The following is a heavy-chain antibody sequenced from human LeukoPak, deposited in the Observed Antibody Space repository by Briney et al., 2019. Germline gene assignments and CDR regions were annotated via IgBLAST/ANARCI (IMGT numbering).Heavy chain of an antibody. CDR3: TTDCTQFSGGDCSEPN. D-gene: IGHD2-21*02. J-gene: IGHJ4*02. V-gene: IGHV3-15*01. CDR2: IKSKTDGGTT. Sequence: GGSLRLSCAASGFTFSNAWMSWVRQAPGKGLEWVGRIKSKTDGGTTDYAAPVKGRFTISRDDSKNTLYLQMNSLKTEDTAVYYCTTDCTQFSGGDCSEPNWGQGTLVTVSS. CDR1: GFTFSNAW.